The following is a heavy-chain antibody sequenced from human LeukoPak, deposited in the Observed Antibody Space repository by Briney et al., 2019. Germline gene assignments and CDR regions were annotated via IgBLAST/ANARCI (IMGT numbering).Heavy chain of an antibody. CDR2: ISAYNGNT. J-gene: IGHJ4*02. V-gene: IGHV1-18*01. CDR3: ATAASGSWGDDY. CDR1: GYTFTSYG. D-gene: IGHD7-27*01. Sequence: EASVKVSCKASGYTFTSYGISWVRQAPGQGLEWMGWISAYNGNTNYAQKLQGRVTMTTDTSTSTAYMVLRSLRSDDTAVYYCATAASGSWGDDYWGQGSLVTVSS.